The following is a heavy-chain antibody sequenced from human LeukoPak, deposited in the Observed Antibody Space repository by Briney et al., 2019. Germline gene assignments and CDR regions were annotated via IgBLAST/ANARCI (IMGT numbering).Heavy chain of an antibody. D-gene: IGHD6-6*01. Sequence: SETLSLICAVYGGSFSGYYWSWIRQPPGKGLEWIGEINHSGSTNYTPSRKSRVTISVDTSKTQFSLKLSSVTAADTAVYYCARDFIAARPFDYSGQGTLVTVSS. CDR3: ARDFIAARPFDY. J-gene: IGHJ4*02. CDR2: INHSGST. CDR1: GGSFSGYY. V-gene: IGHV4-34*01.